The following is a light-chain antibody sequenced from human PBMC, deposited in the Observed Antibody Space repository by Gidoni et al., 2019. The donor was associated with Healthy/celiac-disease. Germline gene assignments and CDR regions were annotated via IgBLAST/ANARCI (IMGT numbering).Light chain of an antibody. CDR2: DDS. CDR3: QVWDSSSDHPYV. J-gene: IGLJ1*01. Sequence: SYFLPHPPSVSLAPGQTARITCGGNNIGSKSVHWYQQKPGQAPVLVVYDDSDRPSGIPERFSGSNSGNTATLTISRVEAGDEADYYCQVWDSSSDHPYVFGTGTKVTGL. CDR1: NIGSKS. V-gene: IGLV3-21*02.